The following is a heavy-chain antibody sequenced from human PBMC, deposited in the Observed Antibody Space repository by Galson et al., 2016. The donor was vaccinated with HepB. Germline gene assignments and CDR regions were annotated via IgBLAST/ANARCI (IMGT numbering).Heavy chain of an antibody. CDR2: ISRSGDST. V-gene: IGHV3-23*01. D-gene: IGHD1-26*01. CDR1: GFTFSNYG. CDR3: VQGSTAPAV. J-gene: IGHJ6*04. Sequence: SLRLSCAASGFTFSNYGMTWVRQAPGKGLEVVSSISRSGDSTDYADSVKGRFTISTDNSKNTLSLQMNSLTADDTATYYCVQGSTAPAVWGKGTTVTVSS.